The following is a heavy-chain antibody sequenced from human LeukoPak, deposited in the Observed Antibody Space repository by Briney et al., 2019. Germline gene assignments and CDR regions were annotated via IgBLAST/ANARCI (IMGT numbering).Heavy chain of an antibody. CDR2: IRYDESNK. CDR1: GFTFSGYG. Sequence: GGSLRLSCAASGFTFSGYGMHWVRQAPGKGLEWVSFIRYDESNKFYADSVKGRFTISRDNSKNTLYLQMNSLTIDDTAVYYCAGHGPGVAADKDFWGQGTLVTVSS. J-gene: IGHJ4*02. V-gene: IGHV3-30*02. D-gene: IGHD6-13*01. CDR3: AGHGPGVAADKDF.